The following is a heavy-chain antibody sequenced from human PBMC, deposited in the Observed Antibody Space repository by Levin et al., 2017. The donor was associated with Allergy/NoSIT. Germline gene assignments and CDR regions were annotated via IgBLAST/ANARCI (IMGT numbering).Heavy chain of an antibody. Sequence: KASETLSLTCAVYGGSFSGYYWSWIRQPPGKGLEWIGEINHSGSTNYNPSLKSRVTISVDTSKNQFSLKLSSVTAADTAVYYCARGRRRFGITGTTSAFDIWGQGTMVTVSS. D-gene: IGHD1-7*01. V-gene: IGHV4-34*01. CDR3: ARGRRRFGITGTTSAFDI. CDR1: GGSFSGYY. CDR2: INHSGST. J-gene: IGHJ3*02.